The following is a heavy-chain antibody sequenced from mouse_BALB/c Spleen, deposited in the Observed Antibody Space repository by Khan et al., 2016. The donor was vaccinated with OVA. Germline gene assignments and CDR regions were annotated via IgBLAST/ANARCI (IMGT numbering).Heavy chain of an antibody. D-gene: IGHD2-10*02. CDR3: ARVYGGDFDY. V-gene: IGHV3-2*02. CDR1: GYSITSDYA. J-gene: IGHJ2*01. Sequence: EVQLQESGPGLMKPSQSLSLTCTVTGYSITSDYAWNWIRQFPGNKLEWMGYISYSGNTNYNPSLKSRISITRDTSKNQFFLQLNSVTTEDTATYYCARVYGGDFDYGGQGTTLTVAS. CDR2: ISYSGNT.